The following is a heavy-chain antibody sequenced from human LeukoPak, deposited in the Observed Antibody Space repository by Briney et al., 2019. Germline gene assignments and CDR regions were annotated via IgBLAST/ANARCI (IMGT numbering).Heavy chain of an antibody. CDR1: GYTFTSYD. Sequence: GASVKVSCKASGYTFTSYDINWVRQATGQGLEWMGWMNPNSGNTGYAQKFQGRVTITADESTSTAYMELSSLRSEDTAVYYCASGNGDIVATIWRFDYWGQGTLVTVSS. CDR3: ASGNGDIVATIWRFDY. V-gene: IGHV1-8*01. D-gene: IGHD5-12*01. CDR2: MNPNSGNT. J-gene: IGHJ4*02.